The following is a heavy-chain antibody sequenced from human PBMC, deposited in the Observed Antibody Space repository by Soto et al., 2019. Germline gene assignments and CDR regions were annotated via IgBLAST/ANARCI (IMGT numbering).Heavy chain of an antibody. CDR2: IWYDGSNP. J-gene: IGHJ4*02. CDR3: VKDKWYNNTWYLDY. CDR1: GFTFSNYG. D-gene: IGHD6-13*01. Sequence: GGSLRLSCAASGFTFSNYGMHWVRQAPGKGLEWVAGIWYDGSNPYYADSVKGRFTISRDSSKNTVYLQINSLRAEDTALYYCVKDKWYNNTWYLDYWGQGTLVTVSS. V-gene: IGHV3-33*06.